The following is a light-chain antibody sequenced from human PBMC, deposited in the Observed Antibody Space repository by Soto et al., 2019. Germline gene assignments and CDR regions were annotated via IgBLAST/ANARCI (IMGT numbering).Light chain of an antibody. J-gene: IGKJ1*01. Sequence: EIVLTQSPGTLSLSPGERATLSCRASQSVSSTYLAWYHQKPGQAPRLLIYGASSRATGIPDRFSGSGSGTDFTLTISRLEPEDFAVYYCQQYQNSPRTFGQGTKVDIK. CDR1: QSVSSTY. V-gene: IGKV3-20*01. CDR3: QQYQNSPRT. CDR2: GAS.